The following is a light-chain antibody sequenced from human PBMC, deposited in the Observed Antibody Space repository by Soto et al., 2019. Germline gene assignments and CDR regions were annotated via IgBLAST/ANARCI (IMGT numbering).Light chain of an antibody. CDR2: DTS. V-gene: IGKV3-11*01. CDR3: QQRSNWPPSIT. CDR1: QSVSSY. Sequence: EIVFTQSPATLSFSPVERATLSCRALQSVSSYLAWYQQKPGQAPRLLIYDTSNRATGIPPRFSGSGSGTDFTLTISSLEPEDFAIYYCQQRSNWPPSITFGQGTRLEIK. J-gene: IGKJ5*01.